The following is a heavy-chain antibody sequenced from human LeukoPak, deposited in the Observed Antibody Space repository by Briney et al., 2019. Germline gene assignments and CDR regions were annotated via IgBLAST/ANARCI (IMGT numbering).Heavy chain of an antibody. V-gene: IGHV4-31*03. CDR1: GGSISSSGYY. D-gene: IGHD3-22*01. J-gene: IGHJ4*02. Sequence: PSETLSLTCTVSGGSISSSGYYWSWIRQHPGKGLEWIGYIYYSGSTYYNPSLKSRVTISVDTSKNQFSLKLSSVTAADTAVYYCARSPYYYDSSGYFFDYWGQGTLVTVSS. CDR3: ARSPYYYDSSGYFFDY. CDR2: IYYSGST.